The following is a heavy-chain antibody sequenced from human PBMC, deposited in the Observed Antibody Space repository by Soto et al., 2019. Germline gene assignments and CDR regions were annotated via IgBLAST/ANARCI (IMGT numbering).Heavy chain of an antibody. CDR1: GFTFSDYA. Sequence: PGGSLRLSCEASGFTFSDYALSWVRQAPGKGLEWVSSVSGGGGSTYYADSVKARFTISRDHSKNTVYLQMNSLRADDTAVYYCARTSDWYGDYWGQGTLVTVSS. J-gene: IGHJ4*02. V-gene: IGHV3-23*01. CDR2: VSGGGGST. CDR3: ARTSDWYGDY. D-gene: IGHD3-9*01.